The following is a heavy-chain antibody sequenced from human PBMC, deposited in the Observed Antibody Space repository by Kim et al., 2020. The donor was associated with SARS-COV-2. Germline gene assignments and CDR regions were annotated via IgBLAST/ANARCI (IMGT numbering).Heavy chain of an antibody. Sequence: GGSLRLSCAASGFTFSSYGMHWVRQAPGKGLEWVAVISYDGSNKYYADSVKGRFTISRDNSKNTLYLQMNSLRAEDTVVYYCAILRAVTTFGYYYGMDVWGQGTTVTVSS. V-gene: IGHV3-30*03. CDR2: ISYDGSNK. D-gene: IGHD4-4*01. J-gene: IGHJ6*02. CDR3: AILRAVTTFGYYYGMDV. CDR1: GFTFSSYG.